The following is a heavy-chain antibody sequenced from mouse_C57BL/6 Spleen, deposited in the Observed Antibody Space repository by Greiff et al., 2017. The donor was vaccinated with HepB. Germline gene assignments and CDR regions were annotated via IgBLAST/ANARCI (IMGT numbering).Heavy chain of an antibody. Sequence: QVQLQQPGAGLVKPGASVKLSCKASGYTFTSYWMQWVKQRPGQGLEWIGEIDPSDSYTNYNQKFKGKATLTVDTSSSTAYMQLSSLTSEDSAVYYCARGAAQADYWGQGTTLTVSS. D-gene: IGHD3-2*02. V-gene: IGHV1-50*01. J-gene: IGHJ2*01. CDR3: ARGAAQADY. CDR1: GYTFTSYW. CDR2: IDPSDSYT.